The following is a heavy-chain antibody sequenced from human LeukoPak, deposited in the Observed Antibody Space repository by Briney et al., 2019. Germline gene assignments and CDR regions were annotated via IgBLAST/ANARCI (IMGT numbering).Heavy chain of an antibody. CDR1: GGSISSYY. J-gene: IGHJ6*02. CDR3: ARRTGYYYDSSGYYYYGMDV. D-gene: IGHD3-22*01. V-gene: IGHV4-59*08. Sequence: SETLSLTCTVSGGSISSYYWSWIRQPPGKGLEWIGYIYYSGSTNYNPSLKSRVTISIDTSKNQFSLKLSSVTAADTAVYYCARRTGYYYDSSGYYYYGMDVWGQGTTVTVSS. CDR2: IYYSGST.